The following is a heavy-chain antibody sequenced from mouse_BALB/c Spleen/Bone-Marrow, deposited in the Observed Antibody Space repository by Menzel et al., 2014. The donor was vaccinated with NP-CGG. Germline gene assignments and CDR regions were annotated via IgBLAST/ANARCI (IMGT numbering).Heavy chain of an antibody. V-gene: IGHV1-4*01. J-gene: IGHJ2*01. CDR2: VNPRSGCA. CDR1: GYTFTDYT. Sequence: QLQQSGAELAIPGASVKMSCKASGYTFTDYTIQWVKQRPGQGLEWIGYVNPRSGCANYNQKFKDKATLTADKSSSTAFMQLSSLTSEDSAVYYCARPKGFALDYWGQGTALTVSS. CDR3: ARPKGFALDY.